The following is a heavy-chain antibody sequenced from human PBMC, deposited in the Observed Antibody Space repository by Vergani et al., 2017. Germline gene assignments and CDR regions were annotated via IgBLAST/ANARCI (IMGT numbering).Heavy chain of an antibody. CDR1: GGSFSGYY. CDR3: ASLWVGSHDGFYFDY. J-gene: IGHJ4*02. Sequence: QVQLQQWGAGLLKPSETLSLTCAVYGGSFSGYYWSWIRQPPGKGLEWIGEINHSGSTNYNPSLKSRVTISVDTSKNQFSLKLSSVTAADTAVYYCASLWVGSHDGFYFDYWGQGTLVTVSS. D-gene: IGHD3-10*01. V-gene: IGHV4-34*01. CDR2: INHSGST.